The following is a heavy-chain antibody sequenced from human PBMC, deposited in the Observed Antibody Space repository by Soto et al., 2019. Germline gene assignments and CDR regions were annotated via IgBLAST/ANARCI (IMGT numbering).Heavy chain of an antibody. CDR3: AKDKASAGTEYFQY. D-gene: IGHD6-13*01. V-gene: IGHV3-30*18. J-gene: IGHJ1*01. Sequence: ESGGGVVQSGRSLRLSCAASGFSFSFYVMHWVRQAPGKGLEWVAIISYDGSDKDYADSVKGRFTISRDNSKNTLYLEMNSLRPEDTAVYYCAKDKASAGTEYFQYWGQGTLVTVSS. CDR1: GFSFSFYV. CDR2: ISYDGSDK.